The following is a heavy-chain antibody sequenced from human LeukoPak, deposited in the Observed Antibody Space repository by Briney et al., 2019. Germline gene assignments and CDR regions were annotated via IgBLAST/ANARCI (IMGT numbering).Heavy chain of an antibody. J-gene: IGHJ4*02. Sequence: SETPSLTCTVSGGSISSGDYYWSWIRQPPGKGLKWIGYIYYSGSTYYNPSLKSRVTISVDTSKNQFSLKLSSVTAADTAVYYCARVVTQGYFDYWGQGTLVTVSS. CDR2: IYYSGST. D-gene: IGHD4-23*01. CDR3: ARVVTQGYFDY. CDR1: GGSISSGDYY. V-gene: IGHV4-30-4*08.